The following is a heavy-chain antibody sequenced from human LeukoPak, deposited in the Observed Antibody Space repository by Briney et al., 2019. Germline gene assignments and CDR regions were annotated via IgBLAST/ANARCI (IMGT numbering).Heavy chain of an antibody. CDR1: GGTFSSYA. CDR2: IIPIFGTA. D-gene: IGHD2-2*01. CDR3: ARETPPCSSTSCSPRNWFDP. V-gene: IGHV1-69*13. Sequence: GASVKFSCKASGGTFSSYAISWVRQAPGQGLEWMGGIIPIFGTANYAQKFQGRVTITADESTSTAYMELSSLRSEDTAVYYCARETPPCSSTSCSPRNWFDPWGQGTLVTVSS. J-gene: IGHJ5*02.